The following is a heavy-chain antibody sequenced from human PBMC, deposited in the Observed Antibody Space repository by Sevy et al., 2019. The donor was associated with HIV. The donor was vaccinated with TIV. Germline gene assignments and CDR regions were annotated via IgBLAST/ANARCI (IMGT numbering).Heavy chain of an antibody. D-gene: IGHD2-2*02. J-gene: IGHJ6*02. CDR1: GFTFSSYS. Sequence: GGSLRLSCAASGFTFSSYSMNWVRQAPGKGLEWVSYISSSRSTIYYADSVKGRFTISRDNAKNSLYLQMNSLRAEDTAVYYCARDRCSSTSCYRDYYYGMDVWGHGTTVTVSS. V-gene: IGHV3-48*01. CDR3: ARDRCSSTSCYRDYYYGMDV. CDR2: ISSSRSTI.